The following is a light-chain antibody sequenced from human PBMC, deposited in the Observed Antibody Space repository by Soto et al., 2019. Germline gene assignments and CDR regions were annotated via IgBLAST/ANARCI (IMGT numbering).Light chain of an antibody. CDR3: QQYTNWPPWT. Sequence: EIVMTQSPATLSVSPGERATLSCRASQTVSINLAWYQQKPGQGPRLLIYGASTRATGIPDRFSGSGSGTEFTLTINSLQPEDVAIYYCQQYTNWPPWTFGQGTKVEIK. CDR2: GAS. CDR1: QTVSIN. J-gene: IGKJ1*01. V-gene: IGKV3-15*01.